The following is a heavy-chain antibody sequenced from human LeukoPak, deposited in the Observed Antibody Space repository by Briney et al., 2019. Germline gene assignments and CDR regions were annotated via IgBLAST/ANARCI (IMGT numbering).Heavy chain of an antibody. J-gene: IGHJ6*03. CDR1: GGSISSGGYY. V-gene: IGHV4-31*03. CDR2: IYYSGST. D-gene: IGHD2-2*02. CDR3: AGGLYCSSTSCYNYYYYYYMDV. Sequence: SETLSLTCTVSGGSISSGGYYWSWTRQHPGKGLEWIGYIYYSGSTYYNPSLKSRVTISVDTSKNQFSLKLSSVTAADTAVYYCAGGLYCSSTSCYNYYYYYYMDVWGKGTTVTVSS.